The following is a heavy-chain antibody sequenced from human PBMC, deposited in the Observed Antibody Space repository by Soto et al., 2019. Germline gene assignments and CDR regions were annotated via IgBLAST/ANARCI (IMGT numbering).Heavy chain of an antibody. V-gene: IGHV3-23*01. CDR3: ATFYGDYAGGEFFQH. D-gene: IGHD4-17*01. CDR1: WFTFSNYA. CDR2: ITGPGRSA. J-gene: IGHJ1*01. Sequence: RLSCVFSWFTFSNYAMNWVRQAPGKGLEWVSAITGPGRSAYYADSVKGRFTISRDSSKNTLYLQMSSLRAEDTGVYYCATFYGDYAGGEFFQHWGRGTLVTVSS.